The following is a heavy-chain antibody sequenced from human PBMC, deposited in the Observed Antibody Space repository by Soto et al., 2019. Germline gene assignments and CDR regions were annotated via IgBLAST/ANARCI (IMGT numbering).Heavy chain of an antibody. CDR1: GYTFTSYD. Sequence: ASVKVSCKASGYTFTSYDINWVRQATGQGLEWMGWMNPNSGNTGYAQKFQGRVTMTRNTSISTAYMELSSLRSEDTAVYYCARGLRAARLPYYYYMDVWGKGTTVTVSS. CDR2: MNPNSGNT. J-gene: IGHJ6*03. D-gene: IGHD6-6*01. CDR3: ARGLRAARLPYYYYMDV. V-gene: IGHV1-8*01.